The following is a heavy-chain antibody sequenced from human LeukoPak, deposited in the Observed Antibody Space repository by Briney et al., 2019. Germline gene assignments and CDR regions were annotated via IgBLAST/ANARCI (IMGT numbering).Heavy chain of an antibody. CDR1: GGSISSGGYY. D-gene: IGHD2-2*02. V-gene: IGHV4-30-2*01. CDR3: ARVVVPAAIGDHNWFDP. Sequence: SQTLSLTCTVSGGSISSGGYYWSWIRQPPGKGLEWIGYIYHSGSTYYNPSLKSRVTISVDRSKNQFSLKLSSVTAADTAVYYCARVVVPAAIGDHNWFDPWGQGTLVTVSS. CDR2: IYHSGST. J-gene: IGHJ5*02.